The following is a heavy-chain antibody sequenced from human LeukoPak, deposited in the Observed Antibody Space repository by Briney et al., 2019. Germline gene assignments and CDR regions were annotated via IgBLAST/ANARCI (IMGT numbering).Heavy chain of an antibody. CDR3: ARGRITIFGVVDAFDI. CDR2: IYTSGST. Sequence: SETLSLTCTVSGGSISSGSYFWSWIRQPAGKGLEWIGRIYTSGSTNYNPSLKSRVTISVDTSKNQFSLKLSSVTAADTAVYYCARGRITIFGVVDAFDIWGQGTMVTVSS. D-gene: IGHD3-3*01. CDR1: GGSISSGSYF. V-gene: IGHV4-61*02. J-gene: IGHJ3*02.